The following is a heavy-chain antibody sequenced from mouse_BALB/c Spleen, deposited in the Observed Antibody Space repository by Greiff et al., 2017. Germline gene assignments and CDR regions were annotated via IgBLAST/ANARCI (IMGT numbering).Heavy chain of an antibody. CDR3: ARFYYGSSGYFDV. CDR1: GFTFSSYT. Sequence: EVQLVESGGGLVKPGGSLKLSCAASGFTFSSYTMSWVRQTPEKRLEWVATISSGGGNTYYPDSVKGRFTISRDNAKNNLYLQMSSLRSEDTALYYCARFYYGSSGYFDVWGAGTTVTVSS. CDR2: ISSGGGNT. V-gene: IGHV5-9*03. D-gene: IGHD1-1*01. J-gene: IGHJ1*01.